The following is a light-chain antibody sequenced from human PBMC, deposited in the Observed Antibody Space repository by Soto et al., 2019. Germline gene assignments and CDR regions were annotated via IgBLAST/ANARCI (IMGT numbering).Light chain of an antibody. V-gene: IGLV1-40*01. CDR1: SSNFGAGYD. CDR2: GNS. J-gene: IGLJ1*01. CDR3: QSYDSSLSGYV. Sequence: QSVLTQPPSVSGAPGQRVTISCTGSSSNFGAGYDVHWYQQLPGTAPKLLIYGNSNRPSGVPDRFSGSKSGTSASLAITGLQAEEEADYYCQSYDSSLSGYVCGTGTKVTVL.